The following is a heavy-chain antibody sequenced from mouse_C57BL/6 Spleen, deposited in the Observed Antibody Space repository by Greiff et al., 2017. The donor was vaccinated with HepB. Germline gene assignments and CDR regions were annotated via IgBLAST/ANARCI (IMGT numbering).Heavy chain of an antibody. Sequence: VQLQQSGAELMKPGASVKLSCKATGYTFTGYWIEWVKQRPGHGLEWIGEILPGSGSTNDNEKFKGKATFTADTSSNTAYMQLSSLTTEDSAIYYCARGDYYGSSSYAMDYWGQGTSVTVSS. CDR2: ILPGSGST. D-gene: IGHD1-1*01. V-gene: IGHV1-9*01. CDR1: GYTFTGYW. J-gene: IGHJ4*01. CDR3: ARGDYYGSSSYAMDY.